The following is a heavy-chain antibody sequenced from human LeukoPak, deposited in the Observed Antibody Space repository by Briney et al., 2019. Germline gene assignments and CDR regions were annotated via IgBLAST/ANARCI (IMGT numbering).Heavy chain of an antibody. CDR1: GLTFSDYV. Sequence: GGSLRLSCAASGLTFSDYVMTWVRQAPGKGLEWVSTISGSDGSTFYADSVKGRFTISRDNSKNTLYLQMSSLRAEDTARYYCAKDPAYYYGSGTYYNGIYWGQGTLVTVSS. CDR3: AKDPAYYYGSGTYYNGIY. V-gene: IGHV3-23*01. CDR2: ISGSDGST. J-gene: IGHJ4*02. D-gene: IGHD3-10*01.